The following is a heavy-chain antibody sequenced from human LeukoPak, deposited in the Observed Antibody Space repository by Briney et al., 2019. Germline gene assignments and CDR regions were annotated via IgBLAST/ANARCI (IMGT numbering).Heavy chain of an antibody. CDR1: GGSISSGDYY. CDR3: ARDDRYRYYYGMDV. V-gene: IGHV4-30-4*01. CDR2: IYYSGST. D-gene: IGHD3-22*01. J-gene: IGHJ6*02. Sequence: SETLSLTCTVSGGSISSGDYYWSWIRQPPGKGLEWIGCIYYSGSTYYNPSLKSRVTISVDTSKNQFSLKLSSVTAADTAVYYCARDDRYRYYYGMDVWGQGTTVTVSS.